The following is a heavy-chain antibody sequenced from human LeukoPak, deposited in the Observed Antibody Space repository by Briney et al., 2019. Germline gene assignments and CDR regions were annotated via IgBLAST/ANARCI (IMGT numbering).Heavy chain of an antibody. CDR2: INHSGST. CDR3: ARSRAAGTNYFDY. Sequence: PSETLSLTRAVYGGSFSGYYWSWIRQPPGKGLEWIGEINHSGSTNYNPSLKSRVTISVDTSKNQFSLKLSSVTAADTAVYYCARSRAAGTNYFDYWGQGTLVTVSS. CDR1: GGSFSGYY. J-gene: IGHJ4*02. V-gene: IGHV4-34*01. D-gene: IGHD6-13*01.